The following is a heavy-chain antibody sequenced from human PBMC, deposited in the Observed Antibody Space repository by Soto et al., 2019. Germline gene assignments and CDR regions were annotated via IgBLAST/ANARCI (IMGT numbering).Heavy chain of an antibody. J-gene: IGHJ4*02. D-gene: IGHD3-10*01. Sequence: GASVKVSCKASGYSFPNYGISWVRQAPGQGLEWMGWISAYKGNTNYAQKLQGRVTMTTDTSTSTAYMELRSLRSDDTAVYYCARDLDGSGSYYTDYWGQGTLVTVSS. CDR2: ISAYKGNT. V-gene: IGHV1-18*01. CDR3: ARDLDGSGSYYTDY. CDR1: GYSFPNYG.